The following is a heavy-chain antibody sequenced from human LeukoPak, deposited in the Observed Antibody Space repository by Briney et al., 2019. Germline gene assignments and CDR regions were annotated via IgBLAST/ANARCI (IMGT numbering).Heavy chain of an antibody. CDR3: ARGVRYYYGSGSYGDY. Sequence: GGSLRLSCAASGFTFSSYAMHWVRQAPGKGLEWVAVISYDGSNKYYADSVKGRFTISRDNSKNTLYLQMNSLRAEDTAVYYCARGVRYYYGSGSYGDYWGQGTLVTVSS. J-gene: IGHJ4*02. CDR1: GFTFSSYA. D-gene: IGHD3-10*01. V-gene: IGHV3-30*04. CDR2: ISYDGSNK.